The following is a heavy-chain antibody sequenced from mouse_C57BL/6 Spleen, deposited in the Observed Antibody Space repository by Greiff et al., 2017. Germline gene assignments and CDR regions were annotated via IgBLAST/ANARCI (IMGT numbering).Heavy chain of an antibody. V-gene: IGHV1-19*01. Sequence: VHVKQSGPVLVKPGASVKMSCKASGYTFTDYYMNWVKQSHGKSLEWIGVINPYNGGTSYNQKFKGKATLTVDKSSSTAYMELNSLTSEDSAVYYCARDLGSSYNYWGQGTTLTVSS. D-gene: IGHD1-1*01. CDR2: INPYNGGT. J-gene: IGHJ2*01. CDR1: GYTFTDYY. CDR3: ARDLGSSYNY.